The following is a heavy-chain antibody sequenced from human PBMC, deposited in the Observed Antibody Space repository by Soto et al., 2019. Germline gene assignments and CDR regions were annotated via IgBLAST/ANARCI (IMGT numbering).Heavy chain of an antibody. V-gene: IGHV4-34*01. D-gene: IGHD3-3*01. CDR2: INHSGST. J-gene: IGHJ4*02. Sequence: SETLSLTCAVYGGSFSGYYWSWIRQPPGKGLEWIGEINHSGSTNYNPSLKSRVTISVDTSKNQFSLKLSSVTAADTAVYYFARVVRFLEWLLPPYYFDYWGQGTLVTVSS. CDR1: GGSFSGYY. CDR3: ARVVRFLEWLLPPYYFDY.